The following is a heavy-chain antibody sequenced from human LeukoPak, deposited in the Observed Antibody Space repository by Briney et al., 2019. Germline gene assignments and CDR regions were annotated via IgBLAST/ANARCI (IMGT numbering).Heavy chain of an antibody. Sequence: PSETLSLTCTVSGGSISSSSYYWGWIRQPPGKGLEWIGSIYYSGSTYYNPSLKSRVTISVDTSKNQFSLKLSSVTAADTAVYYCARLTHYYGSGSYSGTIDYWGQGTLVTVSS. D-gene: IGHD3-10*01. CDR3: ARLTHYYGSGSYSGTIDY. CDR2: IYYSGST. CDR1: GGSISSSSYY. V-gene: IGHV4-39*01. J-gene: IGHJ4*02.